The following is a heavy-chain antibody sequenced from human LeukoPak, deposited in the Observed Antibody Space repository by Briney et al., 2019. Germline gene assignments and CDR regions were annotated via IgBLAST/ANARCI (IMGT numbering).Heavy chain of an antibody. J-gene: IGHJ6*02. V-gene: IGHV3-66*01. CDR3: ARDDIVVVPAATHYYYYGMDV. D-gene: IGHD2-2*01. Sequence: GGSRRLSCAASGFTFSSYAMSWVRQAPGKGLEWVSLIYSGGSTYYADSVKGRFTISRDNSKNTLYLQMNSLRAEDTAVYYCARDDIVVVPAATHYYYYGMDVWGQGTTVTVSS. CDR1: GFTFSSYA. CDR2: IYSGGST.